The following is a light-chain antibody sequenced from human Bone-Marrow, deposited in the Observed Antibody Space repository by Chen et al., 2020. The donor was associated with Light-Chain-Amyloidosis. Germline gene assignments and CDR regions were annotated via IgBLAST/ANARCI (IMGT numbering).Light chain of an antibody. CDR3: SSYTITNTLV. V-gene: IGLV2-14*01. J-gene: IGLJ1*01. CDR2: EVT. CDR1: RSDVGGDNH. Sequence: QSALTQPASVSGSPGQSITIYCTGTRSDVGGDNHVSWYQQHPDKAPKLMIYEVTNLPSWVPDRFSGTNSDNTASLTISGLQTEDEADYFCSSYTITNTLVFGSGTRVTVL.